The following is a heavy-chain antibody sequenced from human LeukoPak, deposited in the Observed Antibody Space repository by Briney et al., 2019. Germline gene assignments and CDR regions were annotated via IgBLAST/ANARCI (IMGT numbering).Heavy chain of an antibody. V-gene: IGHV1-18*01. D-gene: IGHD2-2*03. J-gene: IGHJ1*01. CDR3: ASGDCSSTSCYWYFQH. CDR1: GYTFTSYG. CDR2: ISAYNGNT. Sequence: ASVKVSCKASGYTFTSYGISWVRQAPGQGLEWMGWISAYNGNTNYAQKLQGRVTMTTDTSTSTAYMELRSLRSDDTAVYYCASGDCSSTSCYWYFQHWGQGTLVTVPS.